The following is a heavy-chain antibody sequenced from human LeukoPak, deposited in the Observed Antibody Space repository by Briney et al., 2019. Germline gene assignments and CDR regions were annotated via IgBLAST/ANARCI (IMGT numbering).Heavy chain of an antibody. D-gene: IGHD6-13*01. CDR1: EYTLTSYY. CDR3: AREFLGSSSWYGEMGPQYNWFDP. Sequence: GASVKVSCKASEYTLTSYYLHWVRQAPGRGLEWMAIINPSGGSTSHAQKFQGRVTMTRDTSASTVYMELSSLRSEDTAVYYCAREFLGSSSWYGEMGPQYNWFDPWGQGTLVTVSS. J-gene: IGHJ5*02. CDR2: INPSGGST. V-gene: IGHV1-46*01.